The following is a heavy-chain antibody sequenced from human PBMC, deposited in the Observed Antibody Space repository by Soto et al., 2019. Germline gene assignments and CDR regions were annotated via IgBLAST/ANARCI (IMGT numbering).Heavy chain of an antibody. J-gene: IGHJ1*01. Sequence: QVQLVQSGADVKKPGASVKVSCKASGYTFSTYAMHWVRQAPGQRLEWMGWVDTGNGKTKYSQKFQGRVTMSRDTSASTAYMELSSLRSEDTAVYYCARAPDYDSSGYYYGFQHWGQGTLVTVSS. V-gene: IGHV1-3*04. CDR2: VDTGNGKT. CDR3: ARAPDYDSSGYYYGFQH. D-gene: IGHD3-22*01. CDR1: GYTFSTYA.